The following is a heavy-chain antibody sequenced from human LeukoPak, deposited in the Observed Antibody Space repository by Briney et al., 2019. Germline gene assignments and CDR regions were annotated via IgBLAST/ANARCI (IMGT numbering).Heavy chain of an antibody. CDR3: ARDLMGIAYRGAFYY. V-gene: IGHV1-46*01. CDR2: INPTGGST. Sequence: ASVKVSCKASGYTFTSYYMHWVRQAPGQGLEWMGLINPTGGSTGYAQKFQGRVTMTRDMSTSTDYMELSSLRAEDTAVYYCARDLMGIAYRGAFYYWGQGTLVTVSS. J-gene: IGHJ4*02. D-gene: IGHD6-13*01. CDR1: GYTFTSYY.